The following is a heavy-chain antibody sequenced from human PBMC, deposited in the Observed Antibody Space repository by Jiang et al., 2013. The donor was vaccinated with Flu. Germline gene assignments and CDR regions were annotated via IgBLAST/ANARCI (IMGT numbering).Heavy chain of an antibody. CDR2: IKVGNGDT. D-gene: IGHD3-3*01. Sequence: PGASVKVSCRASGYNFPAFALHWVRQAPGQSLEWMGWIKVGNGDTEYSQRFQDRVTITRDTSANTAYMILSSLRSEDTAVYYCARTTIFARYFGMDVWGQGTTVTVSS. CDR3: ARTTIFARYFGMDV. J-gene: IGHJ6*02. CDR1: GYNFPAFA. V-gene: IGHV1-3*01.